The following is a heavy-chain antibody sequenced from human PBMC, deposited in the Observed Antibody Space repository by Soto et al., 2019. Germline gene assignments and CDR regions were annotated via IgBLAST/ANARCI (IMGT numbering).Heavy chain of an antibody. CDR2: ISWNSGSI. V-gene: IGHV3-9*01. D-gene: IGHD2-2*02. CDR1: GFTFDDYA. J-gene: IGHJ6*03. CDR3: ARPHRGVVPAAISGSGYYYYYMDV. Sequence: EVQLVESGGGLVQPGRSLRLSCAASGFTFDDYAIHWVRQAPGKGLEWVSGISWNSGSIGYADSVKGRFTISRDNAKNSLYLQMTSMRAEDTALYSCARPHRGVVPAAISGSGYYYYYMDVWGKGNTVTVYS.